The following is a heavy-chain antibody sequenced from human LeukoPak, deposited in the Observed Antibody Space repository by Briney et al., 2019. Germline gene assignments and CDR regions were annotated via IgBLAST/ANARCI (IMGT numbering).Heavy chain of an antibody. V-gene: IGHV3-21*01. CDR2: IRSSSSYI. Sequence: GGSLRLSCATSGFTFSTYAMNWVRQAPGKGLEWVSSIRSSSSYIYYADSVKGRFTISRDNAKNSLYLQMNSLRAEDTAVYYCARSGNCSGGSCYSFDYWGQGTLVTVSS. CDR3: ARSGNCSGGSCYSFDY. D-gene: IGHD2-15*01. J-gene: IGHJ4*02. CDR1: GFTFSTYA.